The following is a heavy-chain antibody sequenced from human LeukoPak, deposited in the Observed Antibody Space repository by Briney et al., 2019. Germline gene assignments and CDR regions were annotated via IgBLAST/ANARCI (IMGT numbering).Heavy chain of an antibody. J-gene: IGHJ4*02. V-gene: IGHV4-4*07. Sequence: TSETLSLTCTVSRXSISNWYWSWIRQPAGKGLEWIGRIYDSGSTEYNPSLRSRVIMSVDTSKHEFSLKLSSVTAADTAVYYCARTTGHYLFDQWGQGTLVIVSS. CDR2: IYDSGST. D-gene: IGHD3-3*01. CDR1: RXSISNWY. CDR3: ARTTGHYLFDQ.